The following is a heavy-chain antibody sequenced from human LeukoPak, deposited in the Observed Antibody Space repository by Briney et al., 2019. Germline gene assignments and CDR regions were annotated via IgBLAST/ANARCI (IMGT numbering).Heavy chain of an antibody. V-gene: IGHV3-30*18. J-gene: IGHJ3*02. CDR1: GFTFSGYG. CDR2: ISYDGRNT. Sequence: GGSLRLSCAASGFTFSGYGMHWVRQAPGKGLEWLAVISYDGRNTYYTDSVKGRFTISRDNAKNSLYLQMNSLRAEDTALYYCAKERHRVLRYFDWLSTGDAFDIWGQGTMVTVSS. D-gene: IGHD3-9*01. CDR3: AKERHRVLRYFDWLSTGDAFDI.